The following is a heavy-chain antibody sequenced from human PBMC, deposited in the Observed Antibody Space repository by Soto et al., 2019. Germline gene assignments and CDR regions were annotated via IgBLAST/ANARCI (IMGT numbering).Heavy chain of an antibody. J-gene: IGHJ5*02. D-gene: IGHD3-16*02. CDR3: AGHIDDDDCSDP. CDR1: GGSSIDRCGC. Sequence: SCSVSGGSSIDRCGCRICIQQPPGKGLEWIGYIYHSGSTYSNPSLKSRVTISVDTSKNQFSLKLNSVTAADTAVYYRAGHIDDDDCSDPWGQGILVTVFS. V-gene: IGHV4-30-2*03. CDR2: IYHSGST.